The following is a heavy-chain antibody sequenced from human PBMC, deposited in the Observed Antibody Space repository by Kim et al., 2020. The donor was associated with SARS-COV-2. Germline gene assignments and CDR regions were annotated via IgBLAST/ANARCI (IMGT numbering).Heavy chain of an antibody. J-gene: IGHJ6*02. V-gene: IGHV3-21*05. Sequence: GGSLRLSCAASGFTFSSYTVTWVRQAPGKGLEWVSYITSRGSGTYYAESVKGRFTISRDNAKNSLHLQMNSLRAEDTAVYYCARDYRITMIVSNGMDGWGQGTTVTVSS. CDR3: ARDYRITMIVSNGMDG. CDR1: GFTFSSYT. CDR2: ITSRGSGT. D-gene: IGHD3-22*01.